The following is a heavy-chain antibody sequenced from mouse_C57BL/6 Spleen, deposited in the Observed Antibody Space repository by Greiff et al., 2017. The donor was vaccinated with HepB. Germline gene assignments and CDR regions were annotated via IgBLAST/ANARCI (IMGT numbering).Heavy chain of an antibody. CDR2: IDPSDSET. J-gene: IGHJ3*01. Sequence: VQLQQPGAELVRPGSSVKLSCKASGYTFTSYWMHGVKQRPIQGLEWIGNIDPSDSETHYNQKFKDKATLTVDKSSSTAYMQLSSLTSEESAVYYRERETSMVPHCGQGTLATVSP. CDR3: ERETSMVPH. D-gene: IGHD2-2*01. CDR1: GYTFTSYW. V-gene: IGHV1-52*01.